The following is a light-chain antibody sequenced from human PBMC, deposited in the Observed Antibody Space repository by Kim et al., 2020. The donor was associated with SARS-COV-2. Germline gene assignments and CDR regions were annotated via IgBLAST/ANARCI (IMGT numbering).Light chain of an antibody. CDR3: QSRDSGGRVM. CDR2: GRN. J-gene: IGLJ3*02. Sequence: SSELTQDPVVSVALGQTVRITCQGDSLRSYYATWYQQKPRQAPVLVIYGRNNRPSGIPDRFSGSASGNTASLTISGIQAEDEADCYCQSRDSGGRVMFGGGTQLTVL. CDR1: SLRSYY. V-gene: IGLV3-19*01.